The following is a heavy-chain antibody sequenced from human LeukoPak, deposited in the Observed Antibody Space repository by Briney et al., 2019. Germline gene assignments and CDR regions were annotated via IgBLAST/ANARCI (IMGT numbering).Heavy chain of an antibody. V-gene: IGHV4-4*02. CDR2: IYHSGST. J-gene: IGHJ5*02. CDR1: GGSISSSNW. D-gene: IGHD5-12*01. Sequence: PSGTLSLTCAVSGGSISSSNWWSWVRQPPGKGLEWIGEIYHSGSTNYNPSLKCRVTISVDKSKNQFSLKLSSVTAADTAVYYCAMGYSGYGDLNWFDPRGQGTLVTVSS. CDR3: AMGYSGYGDLNWFDP.